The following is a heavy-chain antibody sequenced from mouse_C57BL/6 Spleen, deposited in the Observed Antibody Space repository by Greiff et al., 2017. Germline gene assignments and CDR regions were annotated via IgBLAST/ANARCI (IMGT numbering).Heavy chain of an antibody. J-gene: IGHJ4*01. D-gene: IGHD1-1*02. CDR1: GYTFTGYW. CDR3: ARWELRYYAMDY. CDR2: IYPGSGGT. Sequence: QVQLQQPGAELVKPGASVKMSCKASGYTFTGYWITWVKQRPGQGLEWIGDIYPGSGGTNYNEKFKSKATLTVDTSSSTAYMELRSLTSEDSAVYFCARWELRYYAMDYWGQGTSVTVSS. V-gene: IGHV1-55*01.